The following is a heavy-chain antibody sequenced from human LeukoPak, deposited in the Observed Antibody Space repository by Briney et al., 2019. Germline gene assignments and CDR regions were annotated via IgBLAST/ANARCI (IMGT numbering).Heavy chain of an antibody. V-gene: IGHV1-2*02. D-gene: IGHD1-14*01. CDR1: GYTFTGYY. Sequence: ASVTVSCKASGYTFTGYYMNWMRQAPGQGLEWMGWINPNSGGTNYAQKFQGRVTMTRDTSITTAYMELSSLRSDDTAVYYCARGTFDPWGQGTLVTVSS. CDR2: INPNSGGT. J-gene: IGHJ5*02. CDR3: ARGTFDP.